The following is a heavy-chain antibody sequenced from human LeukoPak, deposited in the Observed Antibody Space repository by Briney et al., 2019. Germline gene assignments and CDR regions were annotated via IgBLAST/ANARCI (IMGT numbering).Heavy chain of an antibody. CDR2: IRNKADSYAT. Sequence: PGGSLRLSCAASGFTFSDHYMDWVRQAPGTGLEWVGRIRNKADSYATEYAASVKGRFTISRDDSKNSLYLQMNSLKTEDTAVYYCARGWNYYAFHIWGQGTMVTVSS. J-gene: IGHJ3*02. CDR3: ARGWNYYAFHI. V-gene: IGHV3-72*01. D-gene: IGHD1-7*01. CDR1: GFTFSDHY.